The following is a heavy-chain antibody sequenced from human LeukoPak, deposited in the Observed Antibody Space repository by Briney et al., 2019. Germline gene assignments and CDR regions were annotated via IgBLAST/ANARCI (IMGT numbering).Heavy chain of an antibody. V-gene: IGHV1-46*01. CDR3: AREGRGYYDSTDWGPLENWFDP. D-gene: IGHD3-22*01. CDR1: GYTFTSYY. CDR2: INPSGGST. J-gene: IGHJ5*02. Sequence: ASVKVSCKASGYTFTSYYMHWARQAPGQGLEWMGIINPSGGSTSYAQKFQGRVTMTRDTSTSTAYMELRSLRSDDTAVYYCAREGRGYYDSTDWGPLENWFDPWGQGTLVTVSS.